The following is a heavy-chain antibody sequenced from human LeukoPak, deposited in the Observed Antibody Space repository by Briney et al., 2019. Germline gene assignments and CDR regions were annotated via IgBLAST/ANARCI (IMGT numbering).Heavy chain of an antibody. J-gene: IGHJ4*02. D-gene: IGHD1/OR15-1a*01. CDR2: ISPNGNLE. V-gene: IGHV3-30*18. Sequence: GRSLRLSCAASGFTFTTVGIHCVRQAPGKGLEWVAAISPNGNLEYYTDSVKGRFTISRDNSKNMIYLQMSSLRGEDSALYYCAKINNNDDYWGQGTLVTASS. CDR3: AKINNNDDY. CDR1: GFTFTTVG.